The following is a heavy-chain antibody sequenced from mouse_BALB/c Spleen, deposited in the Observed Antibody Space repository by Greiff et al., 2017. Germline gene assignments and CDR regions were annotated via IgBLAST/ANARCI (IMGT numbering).Heavy chain of an antibody. D-gene: IGHD1-1*01. V-gene: IGHV5-12-1*01. CDR2: ISSGGGST. J-gene: IGHJ2*01. Sequence: EVQGVESGGGLVKPGGSLKLSCAASGFAFSSYDMSWVRQTPEKRLEWVAYISSGGGSTYYPDTVKGRFTISRDNAKNTLYLQMSSLKSEDTAMYYCARQSSPYYFDYWGQGTTLTVSS. CDR3: ARQSSPYYFDY. CDR1: GFAFSSYD.